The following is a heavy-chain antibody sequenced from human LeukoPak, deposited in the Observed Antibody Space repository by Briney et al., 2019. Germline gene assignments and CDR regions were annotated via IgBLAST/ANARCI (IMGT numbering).Heavy chain of an antibody. Sequence: PGESLKISCEGSGYSFTNYWLGWVRQMPGKGLESMGIIYPGDSDTRYSPSFQGQVTISADKSISTAYLQWSSLKASDTAIYHCARLFILNSEGLYYFDYWGQGTLVTVSS. D-gene: IGHD4-23*01. J-gene: IGHJ4*02. CDR2: IYPGDSDT. CDR1: GYSFTNYW. CDR3: ARLFILNSEGLYYFDY. V-gene: IGHV5-51*01.